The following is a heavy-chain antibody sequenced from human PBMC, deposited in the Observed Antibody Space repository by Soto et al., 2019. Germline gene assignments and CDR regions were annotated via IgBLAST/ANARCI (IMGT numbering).Heavy chain of an antibody. D-gene: IGHD5-18*01. V-gene: IGHV3-48*02. Sequence: GGSLRLSCAASGFTFSSYSMNWVRQAPGKGLEWVSYISSSSSTIYYADSVKGRFTISRDNAKNSLYLQMNSLRDEDTAVYYCARDADADTALPHIDYWGQGTLVTVSS. CDR3: ARDADADTALPHIDY. CDR1: GFTFSSYS. CDR2: ISSSSSTI. J-gene: IGHJ4*02.